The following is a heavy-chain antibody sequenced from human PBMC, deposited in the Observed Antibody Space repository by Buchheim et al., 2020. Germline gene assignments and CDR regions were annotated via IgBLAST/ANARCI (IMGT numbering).Heavy chain of an antibody. J-gene: IGHJ2*01. D-gene: IGHD3-9*01. V-gene: IGHV3-30*18. CDR3: AKDAGLTSWYFDL. CDR2: ISYDGSNK. CDR1: GFTFSSYG. Sequence: QVQLVESGGGVVQPGRSLRLSCAASGFTFSSYGMHWVRQAPGKGLEWVAVISYDGSNKYYADSVKGRFTISRDNSKNTLYLQMNSLRAEDTAVYYCAKDAGLTSWYFDLWGRGT.